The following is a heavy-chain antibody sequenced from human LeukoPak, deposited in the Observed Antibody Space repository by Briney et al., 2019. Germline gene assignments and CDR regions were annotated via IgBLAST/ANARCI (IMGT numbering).Heavy chain of an antibody. V-gene: IGHV1-46*01. Sequence: GASVKVSCKASGYTFTSYYMHWVRQAPGQGLEWMGIINPSGGSTSYAQKFQGRVTMTRDTSTSTVYMELSSLRSEDTAVYYCARGGPRGTTTDYFDYWGQGTPVTVSS. CDR3: ARGGPRGTTTDYFDY. CDR1: GYTFTSYY. D-gene: IGHD1-1*01. J-gene: IGHJ4*02. CDR2: INPSGGST.